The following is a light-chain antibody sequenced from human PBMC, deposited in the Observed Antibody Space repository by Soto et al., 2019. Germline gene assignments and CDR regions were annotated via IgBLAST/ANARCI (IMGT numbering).Light chain of an antibody. V-gene: IGKV1-5*03. CDR1: QSIGSW. Sequence: IQLTQSPSNLSGSLGYRVTISYRASQSIGSWVAWYQQKPGRAPNLLIHKASHLESGVPSRFSGSGSGTEFTLTISSLQPGDFATYYCQHYNSYPWTFGQGTK. J-gene: IGKJ1*01. CDR2: KAS. CDR3: QHYNSYPWT.